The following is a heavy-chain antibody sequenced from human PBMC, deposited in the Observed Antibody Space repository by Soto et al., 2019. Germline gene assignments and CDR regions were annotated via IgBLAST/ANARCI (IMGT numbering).Heavy chain of an antibody. D-gene: IGHD3-22*01. V-gene: IGHV3-30*03. CDR3: ARGGRSGSSGYYNPSFDY. Sequence: QVQLVQTGGGAVLPGRSLSLSCAASGFRFSDYGMHWVRQAPGKGLEWAAVISYDGNNKYYADSVKGRFTISRDNSKNTLYLQMGGLRVEDTAVYYCARGGRSGSSGYYNPSFDYWGQGTLVSVSS. CDR1: GFRFSDYG. CDR2: ISYDGNNK. J-gene: IGHJ4*02.